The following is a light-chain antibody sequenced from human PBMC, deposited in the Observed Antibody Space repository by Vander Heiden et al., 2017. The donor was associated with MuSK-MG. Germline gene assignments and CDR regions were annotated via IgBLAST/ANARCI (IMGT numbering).Light chain of an antibody. CDR1: QSVSSSY. J-gene: IGKJ1*01. Sequence: EIVLTQSPGTLSLSPGERATLSCRASQSVSSSYLAWYQQKPGQAPRLLIYGASSRATGIPDRFSGSGSGTDFTLTIRRLEPEDFAVYYCQQDHSPPWTFGQGTKVXI. CDR3: QQDHSPPWT. CDR2: GAS. V-gene: IGKV3-20*01.